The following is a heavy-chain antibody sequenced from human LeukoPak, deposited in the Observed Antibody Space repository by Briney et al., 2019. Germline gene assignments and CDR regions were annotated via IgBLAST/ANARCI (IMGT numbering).Heavy chain of an antibody. CDR1: GFTFSSYG. J-gene: IGHJ4*02. Sequence: GGSLGLSCAASGFTFSSYGMHWVSQAPGKGLEWVAVISYDGNNKYYAESVKGRFTISRDNPKNTLYLQMNSLRAEDTAVYYCAKGVSSWYPPHFDYWGQGTLITVSS. D-gene: IGHD6-13*01. CDR3: AKGVSSWYPPHFDY. V-gene: IGHV3-30*18. CDR2: ISYDGNNK.